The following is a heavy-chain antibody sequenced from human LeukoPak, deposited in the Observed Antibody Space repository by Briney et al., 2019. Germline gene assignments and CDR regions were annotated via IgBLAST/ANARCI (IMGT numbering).Heavy chain of an antibody. J-gene: IGHJ4*02. CDR2: IISDGSSA. CDR1: GFTFGDYW. D-gene: IGHD4-11*01. Sequence: TGGSLRLSCAASGFTFGDYWMHWVRQAPGKGLVWVSRIISDGSSASYADSVKGRFTMSRDNAKNTLHLQMNSLRVEDTAVYYCVRDSNYHPDCWGQGTLVTVSS. V-gene: IGHV3-74*01. CDR3: VRDSNYHPDC.